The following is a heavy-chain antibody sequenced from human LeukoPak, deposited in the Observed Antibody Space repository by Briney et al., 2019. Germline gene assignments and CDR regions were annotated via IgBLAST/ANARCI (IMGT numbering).Heavy chain of an antibody. D-gene: IGHD3-10*01. CDR2: MNPNSGNT. Sequence: ASVKVSCKASGYTFANYDVNWVRQATGEGLEYMGWMNPNSGNTGFAQKFQGRVTMTRDTSISTAYMELRGLRSDDTAVYYCARGGTMVRGVNPLGDYGMDVWAKGPRSPSP. CDR1: GYTFANYD. V-gene: IGHV1-8*02. J-gene: IGHJ6*02. CDR3: ARGGTMVRGVNPLGDYGMDV.